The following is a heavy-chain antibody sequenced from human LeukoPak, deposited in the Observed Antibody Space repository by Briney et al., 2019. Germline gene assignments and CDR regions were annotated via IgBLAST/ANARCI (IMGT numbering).Heavy chain of an antibody. D-gene: IGHD6-6*01. CDR3: ARAFEYSSSRGYYYYYYMDV. CDR2: IIPIFGTA. J-gene: IGHJ6*03. CDR1: GGTFSSYA. V-gene: IGHV1-69*13. Sequence: SVKVSCKASGGTFSSYAISWVRQAPGQGLEWMGGIIPIFGTANYAQKFQGRVTITADESTSTAYMELSSLRSEDTAVYYCARAFEYSSSRGYYYYYYMDVWGKGTTVTVSS.